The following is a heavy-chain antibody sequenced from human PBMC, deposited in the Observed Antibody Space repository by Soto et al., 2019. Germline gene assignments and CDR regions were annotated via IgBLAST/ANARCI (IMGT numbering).Heavy chain of an antibody. CDR2: ISWNSGSI. D-gene: IGHD3-22*01. CDR3: AKDISSGYYYPYYYYGMDV. V-gene: IGHV3-9*01. J-gene: IGHJ6*02. CDR1: GFAFDDYA. Sequence: EVQLVESGGGLVQPGRSLRLSCAASGFAFDDYAMHWVRQAPGKGLEWVSGISWNSGSIGYADSVKGRFTISRDNAKNSLYLQMNSLRAEDTALYYCAKDISSGYYYPYYYYGMDVWGQGTTVTVSS.